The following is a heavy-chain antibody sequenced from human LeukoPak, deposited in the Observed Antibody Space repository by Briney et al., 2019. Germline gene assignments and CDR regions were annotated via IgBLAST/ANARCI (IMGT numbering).Heavy chain of an antibody. V-gene: IGHV1-3*01. CDR1: GYIFIKYA. D-gene: IGHD2-2*01. CDR3: ARVYCSSTSCRYYFDY. J-gene: IGHJ4*02. Sequence: ASVKVSCKASGYIFIKYAVHWVRQTPGQRHEWMGWINVGNGNTEYSQKFQGRITITRDTSANTAYMELISLRSEDTAVYFCARVYCSSTSCRYYFDYWGQGTLVTVSS. CDR2: INVGNGNT.